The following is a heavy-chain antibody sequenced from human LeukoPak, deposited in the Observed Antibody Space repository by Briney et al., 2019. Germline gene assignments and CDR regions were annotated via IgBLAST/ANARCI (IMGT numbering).Heavy chain of an antibody. D-gene: IGHD1-7*01. CDR1: GFTFSSSA. CDR2: ISGSGTGT. V-gene: IGHV3-23*01. CDR3: AKEGGTGTRFDY. J-gene: IGHJ4*02. Sequence: GGSLRLSCAASGFTFSSSAMSWVRQAPGKGLYWVSAISGSGTGTYYADSVKGRFTISRDNSKNTLYLQMNSLRAEDTAVYYCAKEGGTGTRFDYWGQGTLVSVSS.